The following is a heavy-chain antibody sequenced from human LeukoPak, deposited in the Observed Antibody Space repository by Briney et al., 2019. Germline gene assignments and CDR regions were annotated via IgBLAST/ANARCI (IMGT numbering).Heavy chain of an antibody. CDR2: ISHSAYTT. CDR3: AKIMALYCSGGSCNEIDY. CDR1: GFTFSSYA. D-gene: IGHD2-15*01. V-gene: IGHV3-23*01. Sequence: GSLRLSCAASGFTFSSYAMSWVRQAPGKGLEWVSTISHSAYTTYYADSVKGRFTISRDSSKNTLYLQMNSLRADDMAVYYCAKIMALYCSGGSCNEIDYWGQGTLVTVSS. J-gene: IGHJ4*02.